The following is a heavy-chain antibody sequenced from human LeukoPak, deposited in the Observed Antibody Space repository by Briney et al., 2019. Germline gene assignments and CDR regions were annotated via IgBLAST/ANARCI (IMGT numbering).Heavy chain of an antibody. CDR1: GGSFSDYY. CDR3: AKDVGS. J-gene: IGHJ4*02. V-gene: IGHV4-34*01. CDR2: INHSGST. Sequence: PSETLSLTCAVYGGSFSDYYWSWIRQSPGKGLEWIGEINHSGSTNYNASLKSRVTISVDTSKNQFSLRLNSVTAADTAVYYCAKDVGSWGQGTLVVVSS.